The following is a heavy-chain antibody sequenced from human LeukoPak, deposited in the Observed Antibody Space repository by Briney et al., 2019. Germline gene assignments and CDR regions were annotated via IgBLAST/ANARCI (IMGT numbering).Heavy chain of an antibody. V-gene: IGHV3-23*01. CDR1: GFTFSSYA. CDR2: ISGGGGST. Sequence: GSLRLSCAASGFTFSSYAMSWVRQAPGKGLEWVSAISGGGGSTYYADSVKGRFTISRDNSKNTLYLQMNSLRAEDTAVYYCAKWPRFHYDILTGYLLFDYWGQGTLVTVSP. J-gene: IGHJ4*02. CDR3: AKWPRFHYDILTGYLLFDY. D-gene: IGHD3-9*01.